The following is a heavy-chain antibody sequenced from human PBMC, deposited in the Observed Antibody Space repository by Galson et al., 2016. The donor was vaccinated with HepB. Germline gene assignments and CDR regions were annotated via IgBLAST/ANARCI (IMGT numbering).Heavy chain of an antibody. J-gene: IGHJ4*02. V-gene: IGHV3-30*04. CDR1: GFSFSSYA. Sequence: SLRLSCAASGFSFSSYAMHWVRQAPGEGLEGVAIISYDGGNKFYADSVKDRFTISRDNSKSTLYLQMNSLRVEDTALYYCARSDSGYDSFDCWGQGTMVTVSS. D-gene: IGHD5-12*01. CDR3: ARSDSGYDSFDC. CDR2: ISYDGGNK.